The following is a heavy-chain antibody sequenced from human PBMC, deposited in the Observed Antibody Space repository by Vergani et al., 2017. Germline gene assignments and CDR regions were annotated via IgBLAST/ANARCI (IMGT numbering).Heavy chain of an antibody. CDR2: ISWNSGSI. Sequence: EVQLVESGGGLVQPGGSLRLSCEASGFSFVNYPIQWFRQAPGKGLEWVAGISWNSGSIGYADSVKGRFTISRDNAKNSLYLQMNSLRAEDTAVYYCAKDEVEGYFDYWGQGTLVTVSS. CDR1: GFSFVNYP. J-gene: IGHJ4*02. D-gene: IGHD2-2*01. V-gene: IGHV3-9*01. CDR3: AKDEVEGYFDY.